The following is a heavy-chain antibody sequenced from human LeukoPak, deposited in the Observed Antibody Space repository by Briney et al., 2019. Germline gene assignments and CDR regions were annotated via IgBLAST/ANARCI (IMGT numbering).Heavy chain of an antibody. CDR3: TREADPASSASPSPDF. Sequence: GGSLRLSCAASLFGFCNLCMHGAGYARGKGLEWVSRIKTEGSITAYADCVKGRFPISRDNAKNTLYLHMNSLKGEDTATSFSTREADPASSASPSPDFWGQGTTVTVS. D-gene: IGHD2-2*01. J-gene: IGHJ4*02. CDR2: IKTEGSIT. V-gene: IGHV3-74*01. CDR1: LFGFCNLC.